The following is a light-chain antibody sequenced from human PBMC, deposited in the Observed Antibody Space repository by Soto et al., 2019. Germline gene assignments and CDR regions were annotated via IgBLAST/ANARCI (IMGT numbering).Light chain of an antibody. V-gene: IGKV3-20*01. J-gene: IGKJ1*01. CDR3: QQYGSSGT. Sequence: TQSPSCVCASVGDRVTMTCSASQSVSNNYLAWYQQKPAQAPRLLIYGASNRATGIPDRFSGSGSGTDFTLTIIRLEPEDFAVYYCQQYGSSGTFGQGTKVDIK. CDR2: GAS. CDR1: QSVSNNY.